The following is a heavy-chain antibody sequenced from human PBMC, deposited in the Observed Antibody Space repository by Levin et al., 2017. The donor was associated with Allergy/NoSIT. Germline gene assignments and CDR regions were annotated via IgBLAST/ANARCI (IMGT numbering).Heavy chain of an antibody. CDR3: ARLRNSGWYEFDY. CDR2: IYYSGST. Sequence: SETLSLTCSVSGGSISGSSYYWGWIRQPPGKGLEWIGSIYYSGSTYYNPSLQSRVTISVDTSKNQFSLKLNSVTAADTAVYYCARLRNSGWYEFDYWGQGTLVTVSS. CDR1: GGSISGSSYY. D-gene: IGHD6-19*01. V-gene: IGHV4-39*01. J-gene: IGHJ4*02.